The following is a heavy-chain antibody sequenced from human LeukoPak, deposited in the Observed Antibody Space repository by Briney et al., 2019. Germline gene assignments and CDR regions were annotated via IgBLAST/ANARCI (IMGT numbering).Heavy chain of an antibody. CDR3: ARVPDYGDYGTYYYGMDV. CDR1: GFTFSSYS. Sequence: PGGSLRLSCAASGFTFSSYSMNWVRQAPGKGLEWVSSISSSSSYIYYADSVKGRFTISRDNAKNSLYLQMNSLRAEDTAVYYCARVPDYGDYGTYYYGMDVWGQGTTVTVSS. J-gene: IGHJ6*02. D-gene: IGHD4-17*01. V-gene: IGHV3-21*01. CDR2: ISSSSSYI.